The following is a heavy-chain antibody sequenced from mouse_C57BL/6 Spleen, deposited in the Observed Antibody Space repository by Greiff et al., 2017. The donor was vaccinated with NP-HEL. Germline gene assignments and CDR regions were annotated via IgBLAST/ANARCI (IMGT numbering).Heavy chain of an antibody. D-gene: IGHD1-1*01. J-gene: IGHJ3*01. CDR3: ARGIYYYGSSPPWFAY. Sequence: QVQLQQSGAELVKPGASVKMSCKASGYTFTSYWLTWVKQRPGQGLEWIGDIYPGSGSTNYNEKFKSKATLTVDTSSSTAYMQLSSLTSEDSAVYYCARGIYYYGSSPPWFAYWGQGTLVTVSA. V-gene: IGHV1-55*01. CDR1: GYTFTSYW. CDR2: IYPGSGST.